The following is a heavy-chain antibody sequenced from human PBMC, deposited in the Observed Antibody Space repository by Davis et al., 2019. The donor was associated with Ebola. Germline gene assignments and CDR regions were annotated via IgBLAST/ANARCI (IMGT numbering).Heavy chain of an antibody. CDR1: GFSVRTARMG. CDR3: TRTLYDFWSHDYYGMDV. CDR2: IFANNEK. Sequence: SGPTLVIPTETLTLTCTISGFSVRTARMGVSWVRQAPGKAPEWLAHIFANNEKSYSPSLRSRLTISEDTSKTQVILTMTNMDPLDTATYYCTRTLYDFWSHDYYGMDVWGQGTTVTVSS. J-gene: IGHJ6*02. D-gene: IGHD3-3*01. V-gene: IGHV2-26*03.